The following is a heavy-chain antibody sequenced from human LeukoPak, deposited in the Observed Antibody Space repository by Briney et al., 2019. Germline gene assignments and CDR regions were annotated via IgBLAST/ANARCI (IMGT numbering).Heavy chain of an antibody. CDR1: GYSFTSYW. Sequence: GESLKISCKGSGYSFTSYWLAWVRQMPGKGLEWMGVIYPADSDTRYSPSFQGQVTISADKSISTAYLQWSSLKASDTAMYYCARATMVRGVIIGYFDYWGQGTLVTVSS. CDR3: ARATMVRGVIIGYFDY. D-gene: IGHD3-10*01. V-gene: IGHV5-51*01. CDR2: IYPADSDT. J-gene: IGHJ4*02.